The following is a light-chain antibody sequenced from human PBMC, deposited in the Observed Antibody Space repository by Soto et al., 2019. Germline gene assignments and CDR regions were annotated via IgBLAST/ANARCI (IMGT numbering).Light chain of an antibody. Sequence: EIVLTQSPATLSLSPGEGATLSCRASQSVSNYLAWYQHKPGQAPRLLIYNTSTRATGIPTRFSGGGSGTDFTLTISSLEPEDFAVYYCQQRSIPITFGQGTRREIK. CDR2: NTS. J-gene: IGKJ5*01. V-gene: IGKV3-11*01. CDR3: QQRSIPIT. CDR1: QSVSNY.